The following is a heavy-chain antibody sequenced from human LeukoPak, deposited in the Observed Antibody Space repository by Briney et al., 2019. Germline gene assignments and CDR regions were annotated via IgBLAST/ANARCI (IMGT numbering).Heavy chain of an antibody. CDR3: VRGYSSTDLDV. CDR1: GFTFDDYG. CDR2: INWNGGST. D-gene: IGHD2-2*01. Sequence: GGSLRLSCAASGFTFDDYGMSWVRQAPGRGLEWVSGINWNGGSTGYADSVKGRFSVSRDNAKNSLFLQMNSLRVEDTAVYYCVRGYSSTDLDVWGQGTTVTVSS. J-gene: IGHJ6*02. V-gene: IGHV3-20*04.